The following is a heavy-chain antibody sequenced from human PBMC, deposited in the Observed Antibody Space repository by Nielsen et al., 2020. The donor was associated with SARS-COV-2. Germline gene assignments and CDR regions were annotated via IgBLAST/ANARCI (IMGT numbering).Heavy chain of an antibody. Sequence: GESLKISCATSGFTFNGYAMSWVRQAPGKGLEWVSAISSTGGSTSYAGSVKGRFTISRDNSKNTLYLQMNSLRAEDTAVYYCAAKYGGEWLAVFDYWGQGTQVTVSS. D-gene: IGHD6-19*01. V-gene: IGHV3-23*01. CDR2: ISSTGGST. CDR3: AAKYGGEWLAVFDY. CDR1: GFTFNGYA. J-gene: IGHJ4*01.